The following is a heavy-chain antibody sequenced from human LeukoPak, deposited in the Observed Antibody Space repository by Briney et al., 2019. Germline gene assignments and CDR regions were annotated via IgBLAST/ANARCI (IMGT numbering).Heavy chain of an antibody. CDR2: ISSSSSYT. J-gene: IGHJ4*02. Sequence: PGGSLRLSCAASGFTFSDYYMSWIRQAPGKGLEWVSYISSSSSYTNYADSVKGRFTISRDNAKNSLYLQMNSLRAEDTAVYYCARFYCSGGSCDAPFDYWGQGTLVTVSS. CDR3: ARFYCSGGSCDAPFDY. V-gene: IGHV3-11*03. CDR1: GFTFSDYY. D-gene: IGHD2-15*01.